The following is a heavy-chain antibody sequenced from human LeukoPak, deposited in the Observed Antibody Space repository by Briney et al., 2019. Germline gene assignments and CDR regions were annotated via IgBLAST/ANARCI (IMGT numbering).Heavy chain of an antibody. V-gene: IGHV4-34*01. CDR2: INHSGST. Sequence: SETLSLTCAVYGGSFSGYYLSWIRQPPGKGLEWIGEINHSGSTNYNPSLKSRVTISVDTSKNQFSLKLSSVTAADTAVYYCARKGMDVWGQGTTVTVSS. J-gene: IGHJ6*02. CDR3: ARKGMDV. CDR1: GGSFSGYY.